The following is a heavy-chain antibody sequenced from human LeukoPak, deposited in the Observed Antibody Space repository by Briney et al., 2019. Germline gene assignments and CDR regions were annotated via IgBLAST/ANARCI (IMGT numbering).Heavy chain of an antibody. CDR3: ARAAVLHDAFDI. CDR2: IYHSGST. V-gene: IGHV4-30-2*01. Sequence: SETLSLTCAVSGSSISSGGYSWSWIRQPPGKGLEWIGYIYHSGSTYYNPSLKSRVTMSVDTSKNQFSLKLSSVTAADTAVYYCARAAVLHDAFDIWGQGTMVTVSS. J-gene: IGHJ3*02. CDR1: GSSISSGGYS.